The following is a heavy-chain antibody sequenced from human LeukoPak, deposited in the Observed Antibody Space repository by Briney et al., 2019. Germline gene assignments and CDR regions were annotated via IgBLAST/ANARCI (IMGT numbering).Heavy chain of an antibody. V-gene: IGHV4-59*01. CDR3: ARSIAAAGYYFDY. CDR1: GGSISSYY. J-gene: IGHJ4*02. CDR2: IYYSGST. Sequence: PSETLSLTCTVSGGSISSYYWSWIRQPPGEGLEWIGYIYYSGSTNYNPSLKSRVTISVDTSKNQFSLKLSSVTAADTAVYYCARSIAAAGYYFDYWGQGTLVTVSS. D-gene: IGHD6-13*01.